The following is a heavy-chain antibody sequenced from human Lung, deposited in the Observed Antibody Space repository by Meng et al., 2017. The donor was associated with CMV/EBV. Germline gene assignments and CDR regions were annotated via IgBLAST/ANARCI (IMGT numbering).Heavy chain of an antibody. CDR3: ARLDDYGDTSKFDV. Sequence: ASVKVSCKTFGYTFTGYYIHWVRQAPGPGLEWMGWINPNSGDTTYAQNFQGRVTMTRDTSITTAYMELSRLRSDDTAVYYCARLDDYGDTSKFDVWGQGTXVTVYS. V-gene: IGHV1-2*02. CDR2: INPNSGDT. J-gene: IGHJ6*02. CDR1: GYTFTGYY. D-gene: IGHD4-17*01.